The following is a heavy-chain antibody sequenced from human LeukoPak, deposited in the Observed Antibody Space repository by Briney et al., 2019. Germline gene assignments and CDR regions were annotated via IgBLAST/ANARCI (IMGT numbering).Heavy chain of an antibody. Sequence: PGGSLRLSCAASGFTVSSNYMSWVRQAPGKGLEWVSVIYSGGSTYYADSMKGRFTISRDNSKNTLYLQMNSLRAEDTAVYYCAREWQQLDHYYYYYMDVWGKGTTVTVSS. CDR1: GFTVSSNY. J-gene: IGHJ6*03. V-gene: IGHV3-53*01. CDR3: AREWQQLDHYYYYYMDV. CDR2: IYSGGST. D-gene: IGHD6-13*01.